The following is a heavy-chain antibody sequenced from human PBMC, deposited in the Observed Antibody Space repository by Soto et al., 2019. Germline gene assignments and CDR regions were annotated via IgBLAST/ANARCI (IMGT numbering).Heavy chain of an antibody. Sequence: PGGSLRLSCAASGFTVSSNYMSWVRQAPGKGLEWVSVIYSGGSTYYADSVKGRFTISRDNSKNTLYLQMNSLRAEDTAVYYCARRPPVRYYYGMYVSRQGTTVTVS. CDR1: GFTVSSNY. V-gene: IGHV3-53*01. CDR3: ARRPPVRYYYGMYV. CDR2: IYSGGST. J-gene: IGHJ6*01.